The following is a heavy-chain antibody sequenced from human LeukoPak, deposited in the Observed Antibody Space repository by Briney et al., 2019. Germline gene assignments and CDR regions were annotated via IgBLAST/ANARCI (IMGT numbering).Heavy chain of an antibody. Sequence: SLRLSCVVSGHIVEDNAMHWVRQVPGKGLEWVSGIRWKSGVTGYADSVKGRFTISRDNAKKSLYLEMNNLRSEDTAFYYCVKDQTPGGGDVWGQGTTVTVSS. CDR2: IRWKSGVT. CDR1: GHIVEDNA. CDR3: VKDQTPGGGDV. J-gene: IGHJ6*02. V-gene: IGHV3-9*01. D-gene: IGHD4-23*01.